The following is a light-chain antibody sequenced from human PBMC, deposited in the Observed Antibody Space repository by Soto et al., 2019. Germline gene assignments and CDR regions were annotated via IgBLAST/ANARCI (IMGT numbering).Light chain of an antibody. CDR1: QGISSY. CDR2: AAS. Sequence: IQLTQSPSSLSASVGYRVTITCRSSQGISSYLAWYQQKPGKAPKLLIYAASTLQSGVPSRFSGSGSGTDFTLTISSLQTEDFATYYCQQRTRYTRTSGPGTQVDI. CDR3: QQRTRYTRT. V-gene: IGKV1-9*01. J-gene: IGKJ1*01.